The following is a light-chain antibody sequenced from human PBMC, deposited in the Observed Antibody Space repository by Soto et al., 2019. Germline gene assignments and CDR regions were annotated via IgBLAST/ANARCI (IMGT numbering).Light chain of an antibody. CDR2: AAS. CDR1: QSVSSY. J-gene: IGKJ4*01. V-gene: IGKV3-11*01. CDR3: QQRSNWPPRLT. Sequence: EIVLTQSPATLSLSPGERATLSCRASQSVSSYLAWYKQKPGQAPRLLLYAASNRATGIPARFSGSGSGTDFTLTISSLEPEDFAVDYCQQRSNWPPRLTFGGGTKVEIK.